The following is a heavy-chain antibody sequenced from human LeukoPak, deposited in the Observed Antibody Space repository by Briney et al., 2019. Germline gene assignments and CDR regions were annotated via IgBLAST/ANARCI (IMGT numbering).Heavy chain of an antibody. V-gene: IGHV3-15*01. CDR1: GFTFSHAW. J-gene: IGHJ4*02. D-gene: IGHD3-10*01. Sequence: AGGSLRLSCAASGFTFSHAWMSWVRQTPGKGLEWVGRIKSKTDGGTTDYAAPVKGRFTISRDDSKNTLYLQMNSLKTEDTAVYYCTTEEGYYGSGSYFYYFGYWGQGTLVTVSS. CDR2: IKSKTDGGTT. CDR3: TTEEGYYGSGSYFYYFGY.